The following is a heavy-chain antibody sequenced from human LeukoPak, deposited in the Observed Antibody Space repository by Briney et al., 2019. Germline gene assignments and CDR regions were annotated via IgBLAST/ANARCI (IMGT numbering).Heavy chain of an antibody. J-gene: IGHJ4*02. V-gene: IGHV1-8*01. CDR1: VYTFTSYD. CDR3: ARWYRGPGAKSGYFDY. Sequence: ASVKVSCKASVYTFTSYDINWVRQAAGQGLEWMGWMNPNSGNTGYAQKFQGRVTMTRNTSISTAYMELSSLRSEDTAVYYCARWYRGPGAKSGYFDYWGQGTLVTVS. D-gene: IGHD6-13*01. CDR2: MNPNSGNT.